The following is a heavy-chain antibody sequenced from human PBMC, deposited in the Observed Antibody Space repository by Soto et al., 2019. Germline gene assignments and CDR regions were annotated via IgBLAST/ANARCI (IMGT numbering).Heavy chain of an antibody. J-gene: IGHJ4*02. CDR2: IYHSGST. CDR1: GYSISSGYY. CDR3: ARAYDFWSGYYFDY. V-gene: IGHV4-38-2*01. D-gene: IGHD3-3*01. Sequence: TLSLTCAVSGYSISSGYYWGWIRQPPGKGLEWIGYIYHSGSTYYNPSLKSRVTISVDRSKNQFSLKLSSVTAADTAVYYCARAYDFWSGYYFDYWGQGTLVTVSS.